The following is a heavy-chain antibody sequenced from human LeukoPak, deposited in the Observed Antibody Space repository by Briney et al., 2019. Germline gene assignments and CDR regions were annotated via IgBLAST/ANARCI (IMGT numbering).Heavy chain of an antibody. CDR2: ISGSGGST. CDR1: GFTFSSYG. CDR3: AKARPQSGNYTDY. J-gene: IGHJ4*02. D-gene: IGHD1-26*01. Sequence: GGTLRLSCAASGFTFSSYGMSWVRQAPGKGLEWVSAISGSGGSTYYADSVKGRFTISRDNSKNTLYLQMNSLRAEDTAVYYCAKARPQSGNYTDYWGQGTLVTVSS. V-gene: IGHV3-23*01.